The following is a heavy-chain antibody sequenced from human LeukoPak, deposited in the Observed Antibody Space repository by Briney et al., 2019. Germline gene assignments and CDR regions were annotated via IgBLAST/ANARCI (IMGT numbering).Heavy chain of an antibody. D-gene: IGHD6-6*01. V-gene: IGHV3-23*01. CDR1: GFTFSSYA. CDR2: ISGSGGST. Sequence: GGSLRLSCAASGFTFSSYAMSWVRQAPGKGLEWVSAISGSGGSTYYADSVKGRFTISRDNSKNTLYLQMNSLRVEDTAVYYCAKDIEQLSWENWGQGTLVAVSS. J-gene: IGHJ4*02. CDR3: AKDIEQLSWEN.